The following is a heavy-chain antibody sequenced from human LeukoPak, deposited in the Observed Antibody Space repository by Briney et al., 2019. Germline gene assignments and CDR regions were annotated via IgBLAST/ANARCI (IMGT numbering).Heavy chain of an antibody. D-gene: IGHD3-3*01. CDR2: MNPNSGNT. CDR1: GYTFTSYD. CDR3: AIYDFWSGYSGDLAFDI. J-gene: IGHJ3*02. Sequence: ASVKVSCKASGYTFTSYDINWVRQATGQGLEWMGWMNPNSGNTGYAQKFQGRVTITGNTSISTAYMELSSLRSEDTAVYYCAIYDFWSGYSGDLAFDIWGQGTMVTVSS. V-gene: IGHV1-8*03.